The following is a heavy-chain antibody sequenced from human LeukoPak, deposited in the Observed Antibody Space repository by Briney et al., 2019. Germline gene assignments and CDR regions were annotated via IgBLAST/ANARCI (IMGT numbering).Heavy chain of an antibody. D-gene: IGHD5-18*01. Sequence: PSETLSLTCTVSGGSISSYYWSWIRQPPGKGLEWIGYIYTSGSTNYNPSLKSRVTISVDTSKNQFSLRLSSVTAADTAVYYCARAVDTAMAPDYWGQGTLVTVS. V-gene: IGHV4-4*09. CDR3: ARAVDTAMAPDY. CDR1: GGSISSYY. CDR2: IYTSGST. J-gene: IGHJ4*02.